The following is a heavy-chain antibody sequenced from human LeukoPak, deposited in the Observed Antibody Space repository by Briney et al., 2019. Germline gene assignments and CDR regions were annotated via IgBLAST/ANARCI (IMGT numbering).Heavy chain of an antibody. Sequence: PGGSLRLSCAASGFTFSNCAMNWVRQAPGKGLEWVSAISDSGGRTYYADSVKGRFTISRDNAKNTLYLQMNSLRPEDTAVYYCARDYDRYYMDVWGKGTTVTVSS. D-gene: IGHD3-3*01. J-gene: IGHJ6*03. CDR2: ISDSGGRT. CDR1: GFTFSNCA. CDR3: ARDYDRYYMDV. V-gene: IGHV3-23*01.